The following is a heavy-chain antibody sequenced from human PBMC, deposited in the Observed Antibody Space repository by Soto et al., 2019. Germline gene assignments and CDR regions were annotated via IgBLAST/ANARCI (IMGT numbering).Heavy chain of an antibody. CDR3: ARGRDSSGWHGVVWFDP. D-gene: IGHD6-19*01. J-gene: IGHJ5*02. Sequence: AETLSLTCTVSGGSISSYYWSWIRQPPGKGLEWIGYIYYSGSTNYNPSLKSRVTISVDTSKNQFSLKLSSVTAADTAVYYCARGRDSSGWHGVVWFDPWGQGTLVTVSS. CDR2: IYYSGST. CDR1: GGSISSYY. V-gene: IGHV4-59*01.